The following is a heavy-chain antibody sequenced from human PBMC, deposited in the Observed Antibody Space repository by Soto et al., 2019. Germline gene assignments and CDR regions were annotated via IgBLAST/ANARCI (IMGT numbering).Heavy chain of an antibody. CDR1: GGTFSSYA. J-gene: IGHJ4*02. CDR2: IIPIFGTA. Sequence: ASVKVSCKASGGTFSSYAISWVRQAPGQGLEWMGGIIPIFGTANYAQKFQGRVTITADESTSTAYMELSSLRSEDTAVYYCARGPYGYVYFDYWGQGTLVTVSS. V-gene: IGHV1-69*13. CDR3: ARGPYGYVYFDY. D-gene: IGHD5-18*01.